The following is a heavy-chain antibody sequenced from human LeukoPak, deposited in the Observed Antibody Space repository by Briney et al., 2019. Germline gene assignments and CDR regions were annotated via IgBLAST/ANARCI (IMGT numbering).Heavy chain of an antibody. CDR2: ISGSGGST. CDR1: GFTFSSYA. J-gene: IGHJ4*02. CDR3: AKEGGDVLLWFGELLPRIYFDY. D-gene: IGHD3-10*01. V-gene: IGHV3-23*01. Sequence: GGSLRLSCAPTGFTFSSYAMSWVRQAPGKGLEWVSAISGSGGSTYYADSVKGRFTISRDNSKNTLYLQMNSLRAEDTAVYYCAKEGGDVLLWFGELLPRIYFDYWGQGTLVTVSS.